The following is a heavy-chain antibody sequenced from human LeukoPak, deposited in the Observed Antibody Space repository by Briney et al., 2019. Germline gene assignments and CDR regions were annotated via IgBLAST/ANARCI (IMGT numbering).Heavy chain of an antibody. CDR2: IKQDGSEK. CDR1: GFTFSSYW. J-gene: IGHJ4*02. D-gene: IGHD3-10*01. Sequence: PGGSLRLSCAASGFTFSSYWMSWVRQAPGKGLEWVANIKQDGSEKYYVDSVKGRFTISRDNAKNSLYLQMNSLRAEDTAVYYCAREAYYYSSGSYYHYWGQGTLVTFSS. V-gene: IGHV3-7*01. CDR3: AREAYYYSSGSYYHY.